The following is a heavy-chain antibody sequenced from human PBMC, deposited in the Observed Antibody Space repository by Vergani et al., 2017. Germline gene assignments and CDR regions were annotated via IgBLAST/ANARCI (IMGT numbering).Heavy chain of an antibody. J-gene: IGHJ5*02. V-gene: IGHV3-66*01. D-gene: IGHD3-9*01. CDR3: AKDPGIDTYYDILTGSPPANWFDP. CDR1: GFTVSSNY. CDR2: IYSGGST. Sequence: VQLVESGGGWAQPGGSLRLSCAASGFTVSSNYMSWVRQAPGKGLEWVSVIYSGGSTYYAGSVKGRFTISRDNSKDTLYLQMNSLRAEDTAVYYCAKDPGIDTYYDILTGSPPANWFDPWGQGTLVTVSS.